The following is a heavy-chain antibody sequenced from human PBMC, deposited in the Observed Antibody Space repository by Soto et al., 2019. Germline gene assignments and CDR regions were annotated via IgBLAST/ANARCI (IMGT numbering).Heavy chain of an antibody. V-gene: IGHV3-48*03. D-gene: IGHD2-2*01. J-gene: IGHJ4*02. CDR2: ISSSGSTI. CDR1: GFTFSSYE. Sequence: GGSLRLSCAASGFTFSSYEMNWVRQAPGKGLEWVSYISSSGSTIYYADSVKGRFTISRDNAKNSLYLQMNSLRAEDTAVYYCARWYCSSTSCPGFDYWGQATLVTVSS. CDR3: ARWYCSSTSCPGFDY.